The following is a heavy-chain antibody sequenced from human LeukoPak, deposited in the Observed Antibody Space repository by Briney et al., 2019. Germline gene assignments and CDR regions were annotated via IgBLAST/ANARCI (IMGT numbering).Heavy chain of an antibody. Sequence: PSETLSLTCTVSGDSISNTIYYWGWIRQPPGKGLEWIGTIYYSGSTYYNPSLKSRVTISMDTSKNQFSLKLSSVTAADTAVYYCASRPGSASGWGQGTLVTVSS. CDR3: ASRPGSASG. D-gene: IGHD6-19*01. CDR2: IYYSGST. V-gene: IGHV4-39*07. CDR1: GDSISNTIYY. J-gene: IGHJ4*02.